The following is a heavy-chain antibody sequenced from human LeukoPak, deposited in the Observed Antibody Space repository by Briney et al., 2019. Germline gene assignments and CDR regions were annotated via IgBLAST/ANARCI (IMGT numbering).Heavy chain of an antibody. Sequence: GGSLRLSCAASGFTFSSYSMNWVRQALGKGLEWVSSISSSSSYIYYADSVKGRFTISRDNAKNSLYLQMNSLRAEDTAVYYCARDPLVHDYGDYGSGGNWFDPWGQGTLVTVSS. D-gene: IGHD4-17*01. V-gene: IGHV3-21*01. J-gene: IGHJ5*02. CDR1: GFTFSSYS. CDR2: ISSSSSYI. CDR3: ARDPLVHDYGDYGSGGNWFDP.